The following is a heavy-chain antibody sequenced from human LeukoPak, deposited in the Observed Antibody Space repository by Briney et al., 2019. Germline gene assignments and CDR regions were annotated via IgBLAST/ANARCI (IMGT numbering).Heavy chain of an antibody. Sequence: GGSLRLSCAASGFTFSSYWMGWVRQAPGKGLEWVANIKQDGTEKYYVDSVKGRFIISRDNPENSLYLQMNSLRAEDTAVYYCARDLTGGDDYFDYWGQGTLVTVSS. J-gene: IGHJ4*02. CDR3: ARDLTGGDDYFDY. CDR1: GFTFSSYW. CDR2: IKQDGTEK. V-gene: IGHV3-7*01. D-gene: IGHD1-20*01.